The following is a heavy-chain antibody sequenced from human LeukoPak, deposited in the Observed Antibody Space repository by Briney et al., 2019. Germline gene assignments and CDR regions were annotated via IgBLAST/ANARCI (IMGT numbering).Heavy chain of an antibody. CDR3: ASWTTVVPNALDI. J-gene: IGHJ3*02. V-gene: IGHV1-69*04. CDR1: GGTFSSYA. CDR2: IIPILGIA. Sequence: SVKVSCKASGGTFSSYAISWVRQAPGQGLEWMGRIIPILGIANYAQKFQGRVTITADKSTSTAYMGLSSLRSEDTAVYYCASWTTVVPNALDIWGQGTLVTVSS. D-gene: IGHD4-23*01.